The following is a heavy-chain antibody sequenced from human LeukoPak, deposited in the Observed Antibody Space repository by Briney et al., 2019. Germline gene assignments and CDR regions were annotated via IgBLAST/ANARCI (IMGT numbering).Heavy chain of an antibody. J-gene: IGHJ6*02. Sequence: GESLNTSCKCSGYTFTSYWLGWVRQMPGKGLEWMGIYYPGDSHTTYSPSFQGPVTVSAYRSISTAYLQSSTLKASDTARYYCARRDTTSYGLDVWGQGTTVTVSS. CDR3: ARRDTTSYGLDV. V-gene: IGHV5-51*01. D-gene: IGHD5-18*01. CDR2: YYPGDSHT. CDR1: GYTFTSYW.